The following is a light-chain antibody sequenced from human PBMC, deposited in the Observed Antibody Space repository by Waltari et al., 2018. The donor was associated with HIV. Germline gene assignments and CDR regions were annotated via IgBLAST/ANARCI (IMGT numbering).Light chain of an antibody. V-gene: IGLV1-47*01. J-gene: IGLJ2*01. Sequence: SVLTQPPSASATPGQRVTLSRSGSTSNIGSNSVFWYQHLPGTAPKRLIHRNNQRPSGVPDRFSGSTSGTSASLAISGLRSEDEAEYYCVVWDDTLRGVIFGGGTKVAVL. CDR2: RNN. CDR3: VVWDDTLRGVI. CDR1: TSNIGSNS.